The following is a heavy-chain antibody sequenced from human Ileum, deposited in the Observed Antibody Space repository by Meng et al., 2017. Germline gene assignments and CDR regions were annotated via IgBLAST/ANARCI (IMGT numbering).Heavy chain of an antibody. CDR1: GFTFSSHA. J-gene: IGHJ4*02. CDR2: ISRSGDII. Sequence: GESLKISCATSGFTFSSHAMDWVRQAPGKGLEWLSYISRSGDIIYYADSVKGRFTISRDNAKDSLNLQMNSLRADDTAVYYCARDGTYSGNHDYWGQGTLVTVSS. CDR3: ARDGTYSGNHDY. V-gene: IGHV3-48*03. D-gene: IGHD4-23*01.